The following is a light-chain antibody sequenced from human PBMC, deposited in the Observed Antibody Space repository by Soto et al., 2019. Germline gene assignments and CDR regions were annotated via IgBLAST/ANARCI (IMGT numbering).Light chain of an antibody. CDR3: QQFNSYPLT. V-gene: IGKV1-5*01. J-gene: IGKJ5*01. Sequence: DIQMTQSPSTLSGSVGDRVRMACVASQTISSWLAWYQQKPGKAPKLLIFAASTLQSGVPSRFSGSGSGTDFTLTISSLQPEDFATYYCQQFNSYPLTFGQGTRLEIK. CDR2: AAS. CDR1: QTISSW.